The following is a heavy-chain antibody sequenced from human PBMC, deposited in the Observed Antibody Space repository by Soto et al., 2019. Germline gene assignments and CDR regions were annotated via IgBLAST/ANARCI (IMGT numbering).Heavy chain of an antibody. J-gene: IGHJ6*02. V-gene: IGHV5-51*01. Sequence: GASLKISCKGSGYSFTSYWIGWVRQMPGKGLEWMGIIYPGDSYTNYSPSFQGHVTISADKSISTAYLQWSSLKASDTAMYYCARDGSGSYSDPYYYYGMDVWGQGTTVTVSS. CDR1: GYSFTSYW. CDR2: IYPGDSYT. CDR3: ARDGSGSYSDPYYYYGMDV. D-gene: IGHD3-10*01.